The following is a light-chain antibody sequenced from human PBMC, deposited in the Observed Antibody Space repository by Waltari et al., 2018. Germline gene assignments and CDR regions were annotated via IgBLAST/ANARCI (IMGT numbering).Light chain of an antibody. V-gene: IGLV2-14*03. CDR1: NSDVGGSNH. Sequence: QSALTQPASVSGSPGQSITIPCTGTNSDVGGSNHVSWYQLHPGKAPKLIIYDVSERPSGVSNRFSGSKSGNTASLTISGLQAEDEADYYCSSYTTSSTLVFGGGTKLTVL. CDR2: DVS. CDR3: SSYTTSSTLV. J-gene: IGLJ2*01.